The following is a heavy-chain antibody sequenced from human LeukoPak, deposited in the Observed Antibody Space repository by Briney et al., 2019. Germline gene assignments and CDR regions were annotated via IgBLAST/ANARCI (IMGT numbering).Heavy chain of an antibody. V-gene: IGHV4-39*07. D-gene: IGHD3-3*01. CDR1: GGSIISSDYH. CDR3: ATINYYDFWSGSDAFDI. Sequence: SETLSLTCTVSGGSIISSDYHWGWVRQPAGKGLEWIGTISYSGNTDYNPSLRSRVTISVDTSKNQFSLKLSSVTAADTAVYYCATINYYDFWSGSDAFDIWGQGTMVTVSS. J-gene: IGHJ3*02. CDR2: ISYSGNT.